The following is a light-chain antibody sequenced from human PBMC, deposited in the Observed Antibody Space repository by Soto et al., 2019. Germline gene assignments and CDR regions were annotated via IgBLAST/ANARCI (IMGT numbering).Light chain of an antibody. CDR3: QEYNNWPPWT. J-gene: IGKJ1*01. CDR1: QSVGSN. CDR2: GAS. V-gene: IGKV3-15*01. Sequence: EIVVTQSPATLSVSPGERATLSCRASQSVGSNLAWYQQRPGQAPRLLIYGASTRATGIPARFSGSGSGTGFTLTISSLQSEDFAVYYCQEYNNWPPWTLGQGTKVDIK.